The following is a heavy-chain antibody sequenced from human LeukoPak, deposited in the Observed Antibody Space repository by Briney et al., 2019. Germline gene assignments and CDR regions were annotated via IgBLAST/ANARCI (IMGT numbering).Heavy chain of an antibody. Sequence: GGSLRLSCAASGFTVGNNYMSWVRQAPGKGLEWVSAIYSGGNTYYSDSVKGRFTISRDNSKNTLYLQMNSLRAEDTAVYYCARQVGASTTFDSWGQGTLVTVSS. CDR3: ARQVGASTTFDS. J-gene: IGHJ4*02. D-gene: IGHD1-26*01. CDR2: IYSGGNT. CDR1: GFTVGNNY. V-gene: IGHV3-53*01.